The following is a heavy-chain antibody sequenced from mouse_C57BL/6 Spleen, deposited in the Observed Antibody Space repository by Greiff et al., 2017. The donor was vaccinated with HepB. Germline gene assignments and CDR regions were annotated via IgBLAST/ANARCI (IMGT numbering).Heavy chain of an antibody. J-gene: IGHJ2*01. V-gene: IGHV1-80*01. CDR1: GYAFSSYW. CDR2: IYPGDGDT. Sequence: QVQLKESGAELVKPGASVKISCKASGYAFSSYWMNWVKQRPGKGLEWIGQIYPGDGDTNYNGKFKGKATLTADKSSSTAYMQLSSLTSEDSAVYFCARGNYVNYYFDYWGQGTTLTVSS. D-gene: IGHD2-1*01. CDR3: ARGNYVNYYFDY.